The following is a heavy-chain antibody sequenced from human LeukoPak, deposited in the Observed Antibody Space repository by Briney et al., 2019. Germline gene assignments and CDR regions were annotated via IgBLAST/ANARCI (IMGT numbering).Heavy chain of an antibody. Sequence: SETLSLTCTVSGGSISSYYWSWIRQPPGKGLEWIGCIYDSGSTNYNPSLRSRVTMSVDTSKNQFSLKLSSVTAADTAVYFCAGYSGTFGMIVWGQGTTVTVSS. V-gene: IGHV4-59*01. CDR2: IYDSGST. CDR3: AGYSGTFGMIV. D-gene: IGHD1-26*01. J-gene: IGHJ6*02. CDR1: GGSISSYY.